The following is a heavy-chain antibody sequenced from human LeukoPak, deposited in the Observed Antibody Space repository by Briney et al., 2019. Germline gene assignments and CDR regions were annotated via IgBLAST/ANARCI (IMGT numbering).Heavy chain of an antibody. V-gene: IGHV4-59*01. D-gene: IGHD3-22*01. CDR3: ARVGGYYDSSGLSNDAFDI. Sequence: SETLSLTCTVSGGSISSYYWSWIRQPPGKGLEWIGYIYYSGSTNYSPSLKSRVPISVDTSKNQFSLKLSSVTAADTAVYYCARVGGYYDSSGLSNDAFDIWGQGTMVTVSS. CDR1: GGSISSYY. J-gene: IGHJ3*02. CDR2: IYYSGST.